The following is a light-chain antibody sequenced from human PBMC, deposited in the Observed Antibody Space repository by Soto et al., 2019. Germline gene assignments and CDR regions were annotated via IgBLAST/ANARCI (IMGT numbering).Light chain of an antibody. Sequence: QSVLTQPAAVSGSTGQSITISCTGTSSDVGYYNLVSWYQQHPGKAPKLIIYEVNKRPSGFSNRFSGSKSGNTASLTISGLQAEGEADYYCCSYAGSTTHYVFGTGTKVTVL. CDR2: EVN. V-gene: IGLV2-23*02. CDR1: SSDVGYYNL. J-gene: IGLJ1*01. CDR3: CSYAGSTTHYV.